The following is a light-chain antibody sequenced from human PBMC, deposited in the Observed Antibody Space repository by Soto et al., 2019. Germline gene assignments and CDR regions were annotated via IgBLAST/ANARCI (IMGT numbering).Light chain of an antibody. CDR1: QSISAG. V-gene: IGKV3D-15*01. Sequence: TKSPDTLSVSPGDRCPHYRRASQSISAGLAWYQQKPGQAPTLLIYGASIRAADIPDRFSGSGSGTEGTLTISSLQPDDGATYYGQQYNSSPWTCGQGTKWDIK. CDR2: GAS. CDR3: QQYNSSPWT. J-gene: IGKJ1*01.